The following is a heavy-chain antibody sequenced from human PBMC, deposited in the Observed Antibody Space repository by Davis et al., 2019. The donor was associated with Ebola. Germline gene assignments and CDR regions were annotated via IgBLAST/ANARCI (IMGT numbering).Heavy chain of an antibody. V-gene: IGHV3-23*01. CDR2: ISGSGGST. J-gene: IGHJ5*01. CDR1: GFTFSSYA. CDR3: ARGPKWGWFDP. D-gene: IGHD7-27*01. Sequence: GESLKISCAASGFTFSSYAMSWVRQAPGKGLEWVSTISGSGGSTYYADSVKGRFTISRDNSRNTVYLHLTADDTAVYYCARGPKWGWFDPWGQGTLVTVSS.